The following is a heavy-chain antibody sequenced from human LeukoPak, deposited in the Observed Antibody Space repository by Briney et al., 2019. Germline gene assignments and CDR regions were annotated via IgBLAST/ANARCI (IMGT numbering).Heavy chain of an antibody. J-gene: IGHJ5*02. V-gene: IGHV4-34*01. D-gene: IGHD3-10*01. CDR3: AGGGGGLVQGIIENWFDP. CDR2: TNHRGST. CDR1: GGSFSGYC. Sequence: SETLSLTCVVYGGSFSGYCWSWIRQPPGQGLEWIGETNHRGSTNYNPPLKSRVTISADTSKNQFSLRLSSVTAADTVVYYCAGGGGGLVQGIIENWFDPWGQGTLATVSS.